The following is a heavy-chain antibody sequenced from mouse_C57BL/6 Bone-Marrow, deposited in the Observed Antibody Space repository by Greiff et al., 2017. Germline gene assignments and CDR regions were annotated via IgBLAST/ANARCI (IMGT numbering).Heavy chain of an antibody. V-gene: IGHV14-3*01. Sequence: VQLKQSVAELVRPGASVKLSCTASGFNIKNTYMHWVKQRPEQGLEWIGRIDPANGNTKYAPKFQGKATITADTSSNTAYLQLRSLTSEDTAIYCGARRGLRSWYFDVWGTGTTVTVSS. CDR3: ARRGLRSWYFDV. CDR1: GFNIKNTY. CDR2: IDPANGNT. D-gene: IGHD2-4*01. J-gene: IGHJ1*03.